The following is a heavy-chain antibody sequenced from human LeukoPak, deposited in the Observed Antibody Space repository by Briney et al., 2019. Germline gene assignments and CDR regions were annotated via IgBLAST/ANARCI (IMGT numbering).Heavy chain of an antibody. V-gene: IGHV3-9*01. Sequence: GGSLRLSCAASGFTFGDYAMHWVRQAPGKGLEWVSGISWNRGSIGYADSVKGRFTISRDNAKNSLYLQMNSLRDEDTALYYCAKDIAAASHAFDIWGQGTMVSVSS. J-gene: IGHJ3*02. CDR2: ISWNRGSI. CDR3: AKDIAAASHAFDI. D-gene: IGHD6-13*01. CDR1: GFTFGDYA.